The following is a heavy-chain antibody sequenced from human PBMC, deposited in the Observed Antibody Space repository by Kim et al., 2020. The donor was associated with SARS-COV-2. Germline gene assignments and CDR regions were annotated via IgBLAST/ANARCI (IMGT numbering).Heavy chain of an antibody. Sequence: SETLSLTCAVYGGSFSGYYWSWIRQPPGKGLEWIGEINHSGSTNYNPSLKSRVTISVDTSKNQFSLKLSSVTAADTAVYYCARLGVLFFGTAFDIWGQGTMVTVSS. J-gene: IGHJ3*02. D-gene: IGHD3-10*01. V-gene: IGHV4-34*01. CDR3: ARLGVLFFGTAFDI. CDR2: INHSGST. CDR1: GGSFSGYY.